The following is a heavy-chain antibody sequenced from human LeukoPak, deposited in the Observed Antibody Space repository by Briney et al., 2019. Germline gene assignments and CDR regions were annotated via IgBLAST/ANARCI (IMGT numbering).Heavy chain of an antibody. D-gene: IGHD3-3*01. CDR1: GFTFSSYA. CDR3: ARGRRYYDFWSGYSDYFDY. V-gene: IGHV3-30*04. CDR2: ISYDGSNK. Sequence: GRSLRPSCAASGFTFSSYAMHWVRQAPGKGLEWVAVISYDGSNKYYADSVKGRFTISRDNSKNTLYLQMNSLRAEDTAVYYCARGRRYYDFWSGYSDYFDYWGQGTLVTVSS. J-gene: IGHJ4*02.